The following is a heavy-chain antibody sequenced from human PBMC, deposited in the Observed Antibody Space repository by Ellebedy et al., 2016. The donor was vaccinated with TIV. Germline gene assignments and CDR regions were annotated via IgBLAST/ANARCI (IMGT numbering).Heavy chain of an antibody. CDR1: GYTLSGYD. CDR3: AREVIAADNIQPNFDY. J-gene: IGHJ4*02. CDR2: INAGNGNT. D-gene: IGHD6-13*01. Sequence: AASVKVSCKASGYTLSGYDVHWVRQAPGQGLEWMGWINAGNGNTKYSEKFQGRVTITRDTSESTAFMELSSLRSQDTAVYFCAREVIAADNIQPNFDYWGQGTLVTVSS. V-gene: IGHV1-3*01.